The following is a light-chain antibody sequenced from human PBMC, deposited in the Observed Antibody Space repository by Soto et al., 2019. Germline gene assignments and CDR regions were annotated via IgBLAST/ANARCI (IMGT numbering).Light chain of an antibody. Sequence: EIVMTQSPATLSVSPGERATLSWRASQSFSSNLAWYQQKPGQAPRLLIYGASSRATGIPDRFSGSGSGTDFTLTISRLEPEDFAVYYCQQYGSSLTFGGGTKVDI. CDR2: GAS. V-gene: IGKV3-20*01. CDR1: QSFSSN. J-gene: IGKJ4*01. CDR3: QQYGSSLT.